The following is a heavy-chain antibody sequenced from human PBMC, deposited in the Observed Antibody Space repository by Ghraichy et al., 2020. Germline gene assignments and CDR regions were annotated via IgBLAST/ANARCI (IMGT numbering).Heavy chain of an antibody. J-gene: IGHJ4*02. D-gene: IGHD4-17*01. CDR2: IYYSGST. CDR1: GGSISSSSYY. V-gene: IGHV4-39*01. Sequence: SETLSLTCTVSGGSISSSSYYWGWIRQPPGKGLEWIGSIYYSGSTYYNPSLKSRVTISVDTSKNQFSLKLSSVTAADTAVYYCARREGSDYGDSGGIDYWGQGTLVTVSS. CDR3: ARREGSDYGDSGGIDY.